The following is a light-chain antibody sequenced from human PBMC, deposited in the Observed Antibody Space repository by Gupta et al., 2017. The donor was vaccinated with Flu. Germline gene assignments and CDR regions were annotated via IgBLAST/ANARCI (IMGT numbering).Light chain of an antibody. Sequence: SYELTQPPSVSVSPGQTARITCSGDALPKKHAYWYQQKSGPTHALVIEYDIERPSGIPERFSCSISGTMDTLTITGDRVGDEGDYEYFSEASSDEHRPGVFGGGTKLTVL. CDR2: YDI. J-gene: IGLJ3*02. CDR3: FSEASSDEHRPGV. V-gene: IGLV3-10*01. CDR1: ALPKKH.